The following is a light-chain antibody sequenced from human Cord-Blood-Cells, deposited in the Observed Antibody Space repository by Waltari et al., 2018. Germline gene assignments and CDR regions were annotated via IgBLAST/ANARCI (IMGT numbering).Light chain of an antibody. V-gene: IGLV3-12*02. CDR3: QVWDSSSEHHLWV. CDR1: NIESKA. Sequence: SYELTQPHSVSVATAQIASITCVGNNIESKAVHWYQQRPGQDAVLDPYSGSNRSAGMPEGCSGSNPGNTVTTTNSRIEAGDEADSYGQVWDSSSEHHLWVLGGGTKLTVL. J-gene: IGLJ3*02. CDR2: SGS.